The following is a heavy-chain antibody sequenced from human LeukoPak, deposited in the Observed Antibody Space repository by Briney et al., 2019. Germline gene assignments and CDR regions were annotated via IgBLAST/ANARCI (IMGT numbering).Heavy chain of an antibody. CDR3: ARLMYYYGSGSYGNWFDP. CDR2: INPNSGDT. D-gene: IGHD3-10*01. CDR1: GYIFTGCY. V-gene: IGHV1-2*02. Sequence: GASVKVSCKASGYIFTGCYMHWVRQAPGQGLEWMGWINPNSGDTNYAQKFQGRVTMTRDTSISTAYMELSRLRSDDTAVYYCARLMYYYGSGSYGNWFDPWGQGTLVTVSS. J-gene: IGHJ5*02.